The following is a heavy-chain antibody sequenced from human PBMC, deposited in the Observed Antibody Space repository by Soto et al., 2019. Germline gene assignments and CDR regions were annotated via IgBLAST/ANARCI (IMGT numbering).Heavy chain of an antibody. V-gene: IGHV3-23*01. Sequence: PGGSLRLSCAASGFTFSNYAVTWVRQAPGKGLEWVSTISGSGGSTYYADSVKGRFTISRDNSKNTLYLQMNSLRAEDTAVYYCAKHEDSRIPDAFDIWGQGTMVTVSS. J-gene: IGHJ3*02. CDR3: AKHEDSRIPDAFDI. D-gene: IGHD3-22*01. CDR1: GFTFSNYA. CDR2: ISGSGGST.